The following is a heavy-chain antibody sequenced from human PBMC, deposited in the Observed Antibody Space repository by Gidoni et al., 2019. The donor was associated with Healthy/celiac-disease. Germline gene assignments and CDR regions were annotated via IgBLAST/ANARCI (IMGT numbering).Heavy chain of an antibody. J-gene: IGHJ4*02. Sequence: EVQLVESGGGLVQPGGSLRLSCAASGFPFSSYWMSWVRQAPGKGLEWVANIKQDGSEKYYVDSVKGRFTISRDNAKNSLYLQMNSLRAEDTAVYYCARDVSWELPFDYWGQGTLVTVSS. CDR1: GFPFSSYW. D-gene: IGHD1-26*01. V-gene: IGHV3-7*01. CDR3: ARDVSWELPFDY. CDR2: IKQDGSEK.